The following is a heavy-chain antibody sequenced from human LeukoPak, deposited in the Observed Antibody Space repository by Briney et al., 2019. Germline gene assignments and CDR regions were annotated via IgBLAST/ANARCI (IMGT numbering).Heavy chain of an antibody. CDR2: ISYDGSNK. D-gene: IGHD5-18*01. CDR1: GFTFSSYA. J-gene: IGHJ4*02. V-gene: IGHV3-30-3*01. CDR3: ARDYSWPRYYFDY. Sequence: GGSLRLSCAASGFTFSSYAMHWVRQAPGKGLEWVAVISYDGSNKYYADSVKGRFTISRDNSKNTLYLQMNSLRAEDTAVYYCARDYSWPRYYFDYWGQGTLVTVSS.